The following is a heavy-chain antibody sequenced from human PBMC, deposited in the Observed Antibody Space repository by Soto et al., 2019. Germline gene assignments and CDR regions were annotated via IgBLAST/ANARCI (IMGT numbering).Heavy chain of an antibody. D-gene: IGHD3-10*01. J-gene: IGHJ5*02. CDR1: GFTFSSYG. Sequence: GGSLRLSCAASGFTFSSYGMHWVRQAPGKGLEWVAVIWYDGSNKYYADSVKGRFTISRDNSKNTLYLQMNSLRAEDTAVYYCARDRGHGWFDPWGQRTLVTVSS. CDR2: IWYDGSNK. V-gene: IGHV3-33*01. CDR3: ARDRGHGWFDP.